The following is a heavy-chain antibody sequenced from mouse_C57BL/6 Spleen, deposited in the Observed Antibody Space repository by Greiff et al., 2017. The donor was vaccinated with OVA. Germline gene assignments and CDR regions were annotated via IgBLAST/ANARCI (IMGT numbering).Heavy chain of an antibody. CDR3: ARGAGTLFDY. CDR1: GFAFSDYY. D-gene: IGHD4-1*01. Sequence: EVKVVESGGGLVQPGGSLKLSCAASGFAFSDYYMYWVRQTPEKRLEWVAYISNGGGSTYYPDTVKGRFTISRDNAKNTLYLQMSRLKSEDTAMYYCARGAGTLFDYWGQGTTLTVSS. CDR2: ISNGGGST. V-gene: IGHV5-12*01. J-gene: IGHJ2*01.